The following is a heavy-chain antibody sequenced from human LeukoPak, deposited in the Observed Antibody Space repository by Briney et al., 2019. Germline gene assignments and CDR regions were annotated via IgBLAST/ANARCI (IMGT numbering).Heavy chain of an antibody. Sequence: ASVKVSCKASGYTFISSYMHWVRQAPGQGLEWMGIINPSGGTTIYAQRFQGRVTMTRDTSTSTVYMELSSLRYEDTAVYYCARQRGGQYEDGFDIWGQRTMVTVSS. CDR3: ARQRGGQYEDGFDI. V-gene: IGHV1-46*01. CDR1: GYTFISSY. CDR2: INPSGGTT. D-gene: IGHD2-8*01. J-gene: IGHJ3*02.